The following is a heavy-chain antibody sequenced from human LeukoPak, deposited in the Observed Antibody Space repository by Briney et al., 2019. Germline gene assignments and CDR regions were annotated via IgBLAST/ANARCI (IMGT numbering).Heavy chain of an antibody. V-gene: IGHV1-46*01. CDR1: GYTFTSYY. Sequence: ASVKVSCKASGYTFTSYYMHWVRQAPGQGLECMGIINPSGGSTSYAQKFQGRVTMTRDTSTSTVYMELSSLRSEDTAVYYCARDNKSGYSSGWTFDYWGQGTLVTVSS. CDR3: ARDNKSGYSSGWTFDY. D-gene: IGHD6-19*01. J-gene: IGHJ4*02. CDR2: INPSGGST.